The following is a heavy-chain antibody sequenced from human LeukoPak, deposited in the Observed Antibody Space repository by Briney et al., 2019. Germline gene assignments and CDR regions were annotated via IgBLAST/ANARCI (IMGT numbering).Heavy chain of an antibody. D-gene: IGHD3-22*01. CDR2: TYYRSKWYN. V-gene: IGHV6-1*01. J-gene: IGHJ3*02. CDR1: GDSVSSNSAA. CDR3: ARVAGYYDSFEHDAFDI. Sequence: SQTLSLTCAISGDSVSSNSAAWNWIRQSPSRGLEWLGRTYYRSKWYNDYAVSVKSRITINPDTSKNQFSLQLNSVTPEDTAVYYCARVAGYYDSFEHDAFDIWGQGTMVTVSS.